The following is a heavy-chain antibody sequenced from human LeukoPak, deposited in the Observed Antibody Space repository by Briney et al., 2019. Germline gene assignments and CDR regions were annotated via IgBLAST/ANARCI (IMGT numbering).Heavy chain of an antibody. Sequence: SETLSLTCAVYGGSFSGYYWSWIRQPPGKGLEWIGEINHSGSTNYNPSLKSRVTISVDTSKNQFSLKLSSVPAADTAVYYCARSIVVVPAATRTDAFDIWGQGTMVTVSS. CDR3: ARSIVVVPAATRTDAFDI. D-gene: IGHD2-2*01. J-gene: IGHJ3*02. CDR2: INHSGST. CDR1: GGSFSGYY. V-gene: IGHV4-34*01.